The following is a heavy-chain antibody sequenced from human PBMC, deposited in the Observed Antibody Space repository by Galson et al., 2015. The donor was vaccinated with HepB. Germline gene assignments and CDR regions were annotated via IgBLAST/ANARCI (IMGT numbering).Heavy chain of an antibody. CDR3: ARDIGYYDSSGYDAFDI. CDR2: ISSSSSYT. CDR1: GFTFSDYY. Sequence: SLRLSCAASGFTFSDYYMSWIRQAPGKGLEWVSYISSSSSYTNYADSVKGRFTISRDNAKNSLYLQMNSLRAEDTAVYYCARDIGYYDSSGYDAFDIWGQGTMVTVSS. J-gene: IGHJ3*02. V-gene: IGHV3-11*06. D-gene: IGHD3-22*01.